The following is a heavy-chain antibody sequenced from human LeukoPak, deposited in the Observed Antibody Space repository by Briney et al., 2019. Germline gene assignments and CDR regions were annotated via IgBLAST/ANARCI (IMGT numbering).Heavy chain of an antibody. J-gene: IGHJ6*03. CDR2: IIPIFGSS. D-gene: IGHD5-18*01. CDR1: GGTFNNYA. V-gene: IGHV1-69*13. CDR3: ARDVQLSRYYYMDV. Sequence: SVKVSCKASGGTFNNYAINWVRQAPGQGLEWMGGIIPIFGSSNYAQKFQGRVTITADESTTTAYMELSSLRSEDTAVYYCARDVQLSRYYYMDVWGKGTTVTISS.